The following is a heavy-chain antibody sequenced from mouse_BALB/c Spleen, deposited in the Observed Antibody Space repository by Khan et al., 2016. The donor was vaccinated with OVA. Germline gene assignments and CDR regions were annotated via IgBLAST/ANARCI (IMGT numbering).Heavy chain of an antibody. CDR3: ARDRYDYFDY. Sequence: QIQLVQSGPELKKPGETVKISCKASGYTFTDYSMHWVKQAPGKGLKWMCWINTETGEPTYADDFKGRFAFSLETSASTASLQINNLKKEDTATYFCARDRYDYFDYWGQGTTLTVSS. V-gene: IGHV9-2-1*01. J-gene: IGHJ2*01. CDR1: GYTFTDYS. CDR2: INTETGEP. D-gene: IGHD2-14*01.